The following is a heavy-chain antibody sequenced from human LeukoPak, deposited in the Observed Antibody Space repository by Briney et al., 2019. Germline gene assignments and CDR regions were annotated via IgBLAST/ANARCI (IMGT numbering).Heavy chain of an antibody. D-gene: IGHD1/OR15-1a*01. Sequence: ASVKVSCKASGYTFTNYGISWLRQAPGQGLEWMGWINAYNGNTNYAQKLQGRVTMTTDTSTSTAYMELRSLRSDDTAVYYCARGWGNWNTVWFDPWGQGTLVTVSS. J-gene: IGHJ5*02. CDR2: INAYNGNT. CDR1: GYTFTNYG. CDR3: ARGWGNWNTVWFDP. V-gene: IGHV1-18*01.